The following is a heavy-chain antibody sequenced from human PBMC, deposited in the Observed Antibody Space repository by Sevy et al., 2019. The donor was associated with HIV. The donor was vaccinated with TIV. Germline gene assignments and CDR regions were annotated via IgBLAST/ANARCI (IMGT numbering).Heavy chain of an antibody. CDR1: GGSISSYY. J-gene: IGHJ4*02. D-gene: IGHD3-9*01. CDR3: ARGRSYDILTGYYGSNYYFDY. V-gene: IGHV4-59*01. Sequence: KQSQTLSLTCTVSGGSISSYYWSWIRQPPGKGLEWIGYIYYSGSTNYNPSLRSRVTISVETSKNQFSLKLSSVTSADTAVYYCARGRSYDILTGYYGSNYYFDYWGQGTLVTVSS. CDR2: IYYSGST.